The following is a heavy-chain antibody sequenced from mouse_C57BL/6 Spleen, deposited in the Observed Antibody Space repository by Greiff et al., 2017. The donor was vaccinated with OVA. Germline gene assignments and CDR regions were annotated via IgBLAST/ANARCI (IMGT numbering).Heavy chain of an antibody. CDR2: IDPSDSYT. D-gene: IGHD1-1*01. J-gene: IGHJ1*03. CDR3: ARSHGSSHWYFDV. V-gene: IGHV1-69*01. CDR1: GYTFTSYW. Sequence: VQLQQSGAELVMPGASVKLSCKASGYTFTSYWMHWVKQRPGQGLEWIGEIDPSDSYTNYNQKFKGKSTLTVDKSSSTAYMQLSSLTSEDSAVYYCARSHGSSHWYFDVWGTGTTVTVSS.